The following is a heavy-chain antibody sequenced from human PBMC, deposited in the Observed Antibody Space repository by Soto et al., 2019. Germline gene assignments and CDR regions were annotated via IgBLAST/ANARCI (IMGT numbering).Heavy chain of an antibody. CDR3: AKGRGGSGSLTPRVDF. V-gene: IGHV3-23*01. CDR2: VSGGGDTT. Sequence: GGSLRLSCVASGFSFSSYSMNWVRQAPGKGPEWVAYVSGGGDTTSYADSVKGRFTVSRDGSNNTLYLQMSSLRAEDTALYYCAKGRGGSGSLTPRVDFWGQGTLVTVSS. CDR1: GFSFSSYS. D-gene: IGHD3-10*01. J-gene: IGHJ4*02.